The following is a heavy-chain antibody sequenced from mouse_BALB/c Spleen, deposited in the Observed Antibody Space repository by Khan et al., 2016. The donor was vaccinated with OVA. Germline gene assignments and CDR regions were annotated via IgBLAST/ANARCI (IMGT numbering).Heavy chain of an antibody. V-gene: IGHV5-6*01. D-gene: IGHD1-1*01. CDR1: GFTFSTYG. CDR2: VSTGGGYT. Sequence: EVELVESGGELVKPGGSLKLSCAASGFTFSTYGMSWVRQTPDKRLEWVATVSTGGGYTYYPDSVKGRFTISGDNATNTPYLQISGLKSEDTAMFYCTRRAYYYVSERFAKWGQGTLVTVSA. CDR3: TRRAYYYVSERFAK. J-gene: IGHJ3*01.